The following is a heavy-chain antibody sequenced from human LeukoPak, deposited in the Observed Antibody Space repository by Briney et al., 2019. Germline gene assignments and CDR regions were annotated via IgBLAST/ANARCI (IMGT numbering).Heavy chain of an antibody. CDR2: FNPSGGST. CDR3: ATVYWGALVGATWTLDY. D-gene: IGHD1-26*01. J-gene: IGHJ4*02. CDR1: GYTFTNYY. V-gene: IGHV1-46*01. Sequence: ASVKVSCKASGYTFTNYYMHWVRQAPGQGLEWMGVFNPSGGSTSYAQKLQGRVTMTRDTSTSTVYMELSSLGSEDTAVYYCATVYWGALVGATWTLDYWGQGTLVTVSS.